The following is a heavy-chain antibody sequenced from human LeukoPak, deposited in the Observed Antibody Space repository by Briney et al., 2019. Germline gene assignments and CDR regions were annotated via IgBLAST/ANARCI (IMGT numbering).Heavy chain of an antibody. CDR2: IGGSGDST. V-gene: IGHV3-23*01. CDR3: AKGPWFGES. J-gene: IGHJ5*02. CDR1: GFTFSSYG. Sequence: GGSLRLSCAAFGFTFSSYGMNWVRQAPGKGLEWVSFIGGSGDSTAFADSVKGRFTISRDNSKNTLYLQMNSLRAEDTAVYFCAKGPWFGESWGQGTLVTVSS. D-gene: IGHD3-10*01.